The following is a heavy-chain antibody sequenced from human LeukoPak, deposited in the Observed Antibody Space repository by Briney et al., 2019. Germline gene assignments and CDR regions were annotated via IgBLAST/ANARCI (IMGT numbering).Heavy chain of an antibody. CDR2: ISGRGGKT. CDR1: GFTFSSFE. V-gene: IGHV3-23*01. CDR3: AKDCVYYYDSSGPYYFDY. Sequence: QPGGSLRLSCAASGFTFSSFEMNWVRQAPGKGLEWVSGISGRGGKTYYADSVKGRFTISRDNSKNTLYLQMDSLRAEDTAVYYCAKDCVYYYDSSGPYYFDYWGQGTLVTVSS. D-gene: IGHD3-22*01. J-gene: IGHJ4*02.